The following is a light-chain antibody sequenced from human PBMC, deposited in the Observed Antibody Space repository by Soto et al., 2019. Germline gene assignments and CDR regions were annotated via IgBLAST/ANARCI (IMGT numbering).Light chain of an antibody. Sequence: QSVLTQPASVSGSPGQSITISCTGTSSDVGGYNYVSWYQQHPGKVPKLMIYGVSNRPSGVSNRFSGSKSGNTASLTISGLQAEDEADYYCSSYTTSPLSYVFGTGTKVTVL. V-gene: IGLV2-14*03. CDR2: GVS. CDR3: SSYTTSPLSYV. J-gene: IGLJ1*01. CDR1: SSDVGGYNY.